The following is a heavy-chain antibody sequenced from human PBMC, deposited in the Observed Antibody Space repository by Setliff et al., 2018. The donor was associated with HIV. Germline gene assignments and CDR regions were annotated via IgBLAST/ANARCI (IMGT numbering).Heavy chain of an antibody. CDR3: ATHRVGQRPWLSDF. V-gene: IGHV3-21*01. CDR1: GFTFSTYS. CDR2: ISSSSRSK. J-gene: IGHJ4*02. Sequence: PGGSPRLSCEASGFTFSTYSMNWVRQAPGKGLEWVSSISSSSRSKYYADSVKGRFTISRDNAKNALYLQMNSLRAEDTAVYYCATHRVGQRPWLSDFWGQGTLVTVSS. D-gene: IGHD5-12*01.